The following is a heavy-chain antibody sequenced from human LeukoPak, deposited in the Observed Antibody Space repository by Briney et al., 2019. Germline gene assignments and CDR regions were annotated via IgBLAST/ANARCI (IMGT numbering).Heavy chain of an antibody. V-gene: IGHV3-33*01. CDR3: AREGPRGNSQFDY. CDR1: GFTFSSYG. CDR2: IWYDGSNK. J-gene: IGHJ4*02. Sequence: GGSLRLSCAASGFTFSSYGMHWVRQAPGKGLEWVALIWYDGSNKYYTDSVKGRLTISRDNSKNTLYLQMNSLRAEDAAIYYCAREGPRGNSQFDYWGQGTLVTVSS.